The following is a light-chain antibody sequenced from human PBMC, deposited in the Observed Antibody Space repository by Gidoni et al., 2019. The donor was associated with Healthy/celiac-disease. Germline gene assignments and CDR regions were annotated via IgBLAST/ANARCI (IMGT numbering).Light chain of an antibody. J-gene: IGLJ2*01. V-gene: IGLV1-44*01. CDR1: SSNIGSNT. CDR3: AACDDSLNGVV. Sequence: QSVLTQPPSPSGPPGQRVTISCSGSSSNIGSNTVNWYQQLPGTAPKLLIYSNNQRPPGVPDRFSGSKSGTSASLAISGLQSEDEADYYCAACDDSLNGVVFGGGTKLTVL. CDR2: SNN.